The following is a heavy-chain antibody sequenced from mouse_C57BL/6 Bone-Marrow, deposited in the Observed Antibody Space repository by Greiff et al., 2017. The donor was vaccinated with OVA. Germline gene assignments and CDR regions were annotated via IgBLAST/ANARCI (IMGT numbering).Heavy chain of an antibody. J-gene: IGHJ3*01. V-gene: IGHV5-9-1*02. D-gene: IGHD1-1*01. Sequence: EVQGVESGEGLVKPGGSLKLSCAASGFTFSSYAMSWVRQTPEKRLEWVAYISSGGDYIYYADTVKGRFTISRDNARNTLYLQMSSLKSEDTAMYYCTRERGYYGSSPFAYWGQGTLVTVSA. CDR1: GFTFSSYA. CDR3: TRERGYYGSSPFAY. CDR2: ISSGGDYI.